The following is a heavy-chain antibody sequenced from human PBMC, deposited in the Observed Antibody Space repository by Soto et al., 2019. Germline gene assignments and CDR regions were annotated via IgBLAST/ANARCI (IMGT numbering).Heavy chain of an antibody. J-gene: IGHJ4*02. D-gene: IGHD3-22*01. CDR1: GFAFSAYY. Sequence: QVHLVESGGGLVKPGGSLRLSCAASGFAFSAYYMSWIRQAPGKRLEWLSYISESGTTIYYADSVKGRFTISRDNAKNSLYLQMNSLRAEDTAVYYCTRSDYDTSGYTDYWGQGTLVTVSS. CDR3: TRSDYDTSGYTDY. V-gene: IGHV3-11*01. CDR2: ISESGTTI.